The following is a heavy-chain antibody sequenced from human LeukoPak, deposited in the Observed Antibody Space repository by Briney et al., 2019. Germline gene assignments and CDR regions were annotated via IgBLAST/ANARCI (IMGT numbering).Heavy chain of an antibody. CDR3: AGRPTGYSSGYVY. CDR2: ISGSAHKI. J-gene: IGHJ4*02. Sequence: TGGSLRLSCVASGFPFSSYWMTWVRQAPEKGLDWVSVISGSAHKIRYADSVKGRFTISRDNSENTVYLQMNNLRAEDTALYYCAGRPTGYSSGYVYWGQGALVTVSS. D-gene: IGHD5-18*01. CDR1: GFPFSSYW. V-gene: IGHV3-23*01.